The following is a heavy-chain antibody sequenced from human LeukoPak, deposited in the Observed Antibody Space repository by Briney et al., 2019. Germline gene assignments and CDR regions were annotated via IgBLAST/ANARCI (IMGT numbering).Heavy chain of an antibody. CDR2: IYYSGST. Sequence: SETLSLTCTVAGGSISSSSYYWGWIRQPPGKGLEWIGSIYYSGSTYYNPSLKSRVPISVDTSKNQFSLKLSSVTAADTAVYYCARKSAYLWGSYRYTVGNWFDPWGQGTLLTVSS. D-gene: IGHD3-16*02. CDR1: GGSISSSSYY. CDR3: ARKSAYLWGSYRYTVGNWFDP. J-gene: IGHJ5*02. V-gene: IGHV4-39*01.